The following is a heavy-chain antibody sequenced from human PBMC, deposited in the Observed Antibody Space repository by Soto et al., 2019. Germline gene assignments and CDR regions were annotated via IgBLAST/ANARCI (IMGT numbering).Heavy chain of an antibody. CDR2: IWFDGSEI. Sequence: QVYLVQSGGGVVQPGRSLRLSCAASGFTFRNYGMHWVRQAPGRGLEWVAVIWFDGSEIYYADSVKGRFTISRDNSNSALFLQMDYLRAEDTAMYYCASYNRGHSDYVGQGTPVTVSS. V-gene: IGHV3-33*01. CDR3: ASYNRGHSDY. D-gene: IGHD1-1*01. J-gene: IGHJ4*02. CDR1: GFTFRNYG.